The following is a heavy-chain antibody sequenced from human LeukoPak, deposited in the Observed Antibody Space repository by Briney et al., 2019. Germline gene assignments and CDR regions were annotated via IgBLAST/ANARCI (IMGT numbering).Heavy chain of an antibody. CDR3: ARGPPRCGSTSCLNWFDP. J-gene: IGHJ5*02. CDR1: GGSISSSSYY. V-gene: IGHV4-39*07. CDR2: IYYSGST. D-gene: IGHD2-2*01. Sequence: SETLSLTCTVSGGSISSSSYYWGWIRQPPGKGLEWIGSIYYSGSTYYNPSLKSRVTISVDTSKNQFSLKLSSVTAADTAVYYCARGPPRCGSTSCLNWFDPWGQGTLVTVSS.